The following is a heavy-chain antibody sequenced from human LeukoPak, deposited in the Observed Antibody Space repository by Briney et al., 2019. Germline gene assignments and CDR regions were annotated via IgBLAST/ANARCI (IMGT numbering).Heavy chain of an antibody. J-gene: IGHJ4*02. CDR2: IYYSGST. D-gene: IGHD4-23*01. V-gene: IGHV4-59*01. CDR1: GGSLSSYY. Sequence: PSETLSLTCTVSGGSLSSYYWSWIRQPPGKGLEWIGYIYYSGSTNYNPSLKSRVTISVDTSKNQFSLKLSSVTAADTAVYYCARGGVVTHVNYWGQGTLVTVSS. CDR3: ARGGVVTHVNY.